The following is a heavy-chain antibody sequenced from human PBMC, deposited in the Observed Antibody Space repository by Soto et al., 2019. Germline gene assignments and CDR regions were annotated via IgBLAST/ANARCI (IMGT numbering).Heavy chain of an antibody. D-gene: IGHD2-15*01. V-gene: IGHV4-31*03. CDR1: GCSINSGDTY. CDR3: AREIVVVVAARSNWFDH. CDR2: IYYSGST. Sequence: TLTLTCTVSGCSINSGDTYWSWISQHPGQGLEWIGYIYYSGSTYYNPSPKSRVTISVDTSKNQFSLKLSTVTAADTAVYYCAREIVVVVAARSNWFDHWGQGTLVTVTS. J-gene: IGHJ5*02.